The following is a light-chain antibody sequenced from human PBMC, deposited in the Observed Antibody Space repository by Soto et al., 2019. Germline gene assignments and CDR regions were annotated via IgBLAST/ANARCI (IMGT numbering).Light chain of an antibody. J-gene: IGKJ5*01. Sequence: EIVMTQSPATLSVSPGERATLSCRASQSVSTNLAWYQQKPGQAPRLLIYDASTRATGLPARFSGSGSGTEFTLTISSLRSEDFGVYYCHQYNNWLITFGQGTRLEI. CDR3: HQYNNWLIT. CDR1: QSVSTN. V-gene: IGKV3-15*01. CDR2: DAS.